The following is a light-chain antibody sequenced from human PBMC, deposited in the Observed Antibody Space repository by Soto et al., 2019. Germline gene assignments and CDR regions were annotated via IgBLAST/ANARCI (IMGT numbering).Light chain of an antibody. CDR3: QQYSKWPLT. V-gene: IGKV3D-15*01. Sequence: EIVMTQSPATLSVSPGERATLSCRASQSIGSTLAWYQQKPGQAPRLLIYGASTRATGIPARFSGSGSETESTLTISSLQSEDFAVYHCQQYSKWPLTFGGGTKLEIK. J-gene: IGKJ4*01. CDR1: QSIGST. CDR2: GAS.